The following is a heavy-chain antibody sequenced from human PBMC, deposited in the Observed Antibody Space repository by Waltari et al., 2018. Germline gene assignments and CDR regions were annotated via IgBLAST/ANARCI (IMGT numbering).Heavy chain of an antibody. CDR1: GGTFSSYA. D-gene: IGHD6-13*01. Sequence: QVQLVQSGAEVKKPGSSVKVSCKATGGTFSSYAISWVRQAPGQGLEWMGRIIPIFGTATYAQKFQGRVTITADKSTSTAYMELSSLRSEDTAVYYCARSWGDYYYYGMDVWGQGTTVTVSS. CDR2: IIPIFGTA. CDR3: ARSWGDYYYYGMDV. J-gene: IGHJ6*02. V-gene: IGHV1-69*08.